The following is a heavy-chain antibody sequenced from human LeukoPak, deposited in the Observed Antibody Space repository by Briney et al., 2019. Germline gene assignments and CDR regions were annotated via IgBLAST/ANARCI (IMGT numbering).Heavy chain of an antibody. CDR1: GFTFSSYG. CDR2: ISYDGSNK. V-gene: IGHV3-30*18. Sequence: PGRSLRLSCAASGFTFSSYGMHWVRQAPGKGLEWVAVISYDGSNKYYADSVKGRFTISRDNSKNTLYLQMNSLRAEDTAVYYCAKDGAYYGSGSYYSCWGQGTLVTVSS. J-gene: IGHJ4*02. CDR3: AKDGAYYGSGSYYSC. D-gene: IGHD3-10*01.